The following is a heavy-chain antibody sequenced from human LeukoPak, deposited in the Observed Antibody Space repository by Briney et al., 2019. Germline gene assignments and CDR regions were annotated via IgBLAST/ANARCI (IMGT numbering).Heavy chain of an antibody. D-gene: IGHD3-16*01. Sequence: GGSLRLSCAASGFTFSSYSMNWVRQAPGKGLEWVSYISSSSSYIYYADSVKGRFTISRDNAKNSLYLQMNSLRAEDTAVYYCAREGPIRGGAFDIWGQGTMVTVSS. V-gene: IGHV3-21*05. CDR3: AREGPIRGGAFDI. J-gene: IGHJ3*02. CDR2: ISSSSSYI. CDR1: GFTFSSYS.